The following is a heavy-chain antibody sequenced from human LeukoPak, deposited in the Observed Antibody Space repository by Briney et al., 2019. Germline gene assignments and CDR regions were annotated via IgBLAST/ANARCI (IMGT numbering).Heavy chain of an antibody. CDR3: ARPRITMILGQNWFDP. CDR1: GGSISSSSYY. CDR2: IYYSGST. J-gene: IGHJ5*02. D-gene: IGHD3-22*01. Sequence: SETLSLTCTVSGGSISSSSYYWGWIRKPPGKGLEWIGSIYYSGSTYYNPSLKSRVTISVDTPKNQFSLKLSSVTAADTAVYYCARPRITMILGQNWFDPWGQGPWSPSPQ. V-gene: IGHV4-39*01.